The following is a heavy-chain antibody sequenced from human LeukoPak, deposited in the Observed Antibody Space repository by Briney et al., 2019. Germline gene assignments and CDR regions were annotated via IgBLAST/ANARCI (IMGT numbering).Heavy chain of an antibody. Sequence: GGSLRLSCAASGFTLSSYSMNWVRQAPGKGLEWVSSISSSSSYIYYADSVKGRFTISRDNAKNSLYLQTNSLRAEDTAVYYCARDDTMVRGVIDYWGQGTLVTVSS. CDR3: ARDDTMVRGVIDY. J-gene: IGHJ4*02. CDR2: ISSSSSYI. V-gene: IGHV3-21*01. CDR1: GFTLSSYS. D-gene: IGHD3-10*01.